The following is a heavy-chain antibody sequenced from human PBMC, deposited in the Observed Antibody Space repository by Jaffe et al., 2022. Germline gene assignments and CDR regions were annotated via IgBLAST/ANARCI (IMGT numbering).Heavy chain of an antibody. CDR1: GGTFSSYA. J-gene: IGHJ5*02. Sequence: QVQLVQSGAEVKKPGSSVKVSCKASGGTFSSYAISWVRQAPGQGLEWMGGIIPIFGTANYAQKFQGRVTITTDESTSTAYMELSSLRSEDTAVYYCAREGPGYRAAWRVLRGTPNHNWFDPWGQGTLVTVSS. CDR2: IIPIFGTA. V-gene: IGHV1-69*05. D-gene: IGHD6-13*01. CDR3: AREGPGYRAAWRVLRGTPNHNWFDP.